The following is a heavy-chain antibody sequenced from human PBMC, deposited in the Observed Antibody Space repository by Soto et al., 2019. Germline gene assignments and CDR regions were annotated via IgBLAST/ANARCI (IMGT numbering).Heavy chain of an antibody. Sequence: VASLKVPCTACGYTFTRYTMNWVRQAPGQRLEWKGWINPDNGNTNSSQPFQDRVTITRDTSASTAYMDLSSLRSEDTAVYYCARGIATGQLDPWGQGTLVTVSS. CDR2: INPDNGNT. V-gene: IGHV1-3*01. CDR3: ARGIATGQLDP. CDR1: GYTFTRYT. J-gene: IGHJ5*02. D-gene: IGHD2-15*01.